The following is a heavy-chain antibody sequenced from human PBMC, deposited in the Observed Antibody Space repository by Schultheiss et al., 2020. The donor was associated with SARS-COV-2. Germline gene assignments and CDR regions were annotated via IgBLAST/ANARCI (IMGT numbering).Heavy chain of an antibody. J-gene: IGHJ6*02. CDR2: IYTSGST. D-gene: IGHD6-6*01. CDR1: GGSISSYY. CDR3: ARGGRTRQNYYYGMDV. V-gene: IGHV4-4*07. Sequence: SETLSLTCTVSGGSISSYYWSWIRQPPGKGLEWIGRIYTSGSTYYNPSLKSRVTMSVDTSKNQFSLKLSSVTAADTAVYYCARGGRTRQNYYYGMDVWGQGTTVTVSS.